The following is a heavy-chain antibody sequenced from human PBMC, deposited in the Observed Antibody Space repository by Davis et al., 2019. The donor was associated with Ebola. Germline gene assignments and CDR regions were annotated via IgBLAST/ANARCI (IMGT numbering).Heavy chain of an antibody. CDR1: GYTFTSYG. CDR3: ARDGVGARRDYYYYYGMDV. CDR2: ISAYNGNT. D-gene: IGHD1-26*01. J-gene: IGHJ6*02. V-gene: IGHV1-18*04. Sequence: ASVKVSCKASGYTFTSYGISWVRQAPGQGLEWMGWISAYNGNTNYAQKLQGRVTMTTDTSTSTAYMELRSLRSDDTAVYYCARDGVGARRDYYYYYGMDVWGQGTLVTVSS.